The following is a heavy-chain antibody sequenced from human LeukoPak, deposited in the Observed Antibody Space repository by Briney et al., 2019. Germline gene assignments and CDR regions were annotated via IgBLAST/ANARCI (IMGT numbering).Heavy chain of an antibody. V-gene: IGHV4-59*01. CDR2: IYYSGST. CDR1: GGSIRSYY. Sequence: SETLSLTCTVSGGSIRSYYWSWIRQPPGKGLEWIGYIYYSGSTNYNPSLMSRVTISVDTSKNQFSLKLSSVTAADTAVYYCARAGDDYYDSSGYYSRGNWFDPWGQGTLVTVSS. J-gene: IGHJ5*02. CDR3: ARAGDDYYDSSGYYSRGNWFDP. D-gene: IGHD3-22*01.